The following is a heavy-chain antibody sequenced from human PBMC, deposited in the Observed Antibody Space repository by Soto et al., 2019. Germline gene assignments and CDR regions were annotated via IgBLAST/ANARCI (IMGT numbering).Heavy chain of an antibody. D-gene: IGHD6-13*01. Sequence: VESLTISCKVPGYSFTSYWIIWVLQMPGKGLEWMGRIDPSDSYTNYSPSFQGHVTISSDKSISTAYLQWSSLKASDTAMYYCARIKSSSWSNDAFDIWGQGTLVTVSS. V-gene: IGHV5-10-1*01. CDR2: IDPSDSYT. CDR3: ARIKSSSWSNDAFDI. CDR1: GYSFTSYW. J-gene: IGHJ3*02.